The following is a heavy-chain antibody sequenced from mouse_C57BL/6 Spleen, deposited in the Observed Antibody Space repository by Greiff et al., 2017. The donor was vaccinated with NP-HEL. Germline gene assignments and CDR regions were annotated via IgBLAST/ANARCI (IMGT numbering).Heavy chain of an antibody. CDR1: GYAFSSSW. J-gene: IGHJ3*01. CDR3: AREGGLRQFAY. CDR2: IYPGDGDT. D-gene: IGHD2-4*01. V-gene: IGHV1-82*01. Sequence: LVESGPELVKPGASVKISCKASGYAFSSSWMNWVKQRPGKGLEWIGRIYPGDGDTNYNGKFKGKATLTADKSSSTAYMQLSSLTSEDAAVYFCAREGGLRQFAYWGQGTLVTVSA.